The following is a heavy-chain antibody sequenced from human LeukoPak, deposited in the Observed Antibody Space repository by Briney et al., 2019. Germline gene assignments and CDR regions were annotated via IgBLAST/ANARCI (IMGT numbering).Heavy chain of an antibody. Sequence: SETLSLTCTVSGGSISSYYWSWIRQPPGKGLEWIGYIYYSGSTNYNPSLKSRVTISVDTSKNQFSLKLSSVTAADTAVYYCAVYSGSYSPDDAFDIWGQGTMVTVSS. CDR2: IYYSGST. V-gene: IGHV4-59*12. J-gene: IGHJ3*02. D-gene: IGHD1-26*01. CDR3: AVYSGSYSPDDAFDI. CDR1: GGSISSYY.